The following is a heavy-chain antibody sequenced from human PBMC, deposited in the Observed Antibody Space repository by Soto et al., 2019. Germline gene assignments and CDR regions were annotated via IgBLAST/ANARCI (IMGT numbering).Heavy chain of an antibody. CDR3: ARVKQQLELNAFDI. V-gene: IGHV3-23*01. CDR2: ISVSGGRT. CDR1: GFSFGTYA. J-gene: IGHJ3*02. D-gene: IGHD6-13*01. Sequence: EVQLLESGGGLVQPGGSLRLSCAASGFSFGTYAMTWVRQAPGKGLEWISTISVSGGRTYYSDSMKGRFTISRDNSKNTLSLQMNSLRVEDTAQYYCARVKQQLELNAFDIWGQGTMVTVSS.